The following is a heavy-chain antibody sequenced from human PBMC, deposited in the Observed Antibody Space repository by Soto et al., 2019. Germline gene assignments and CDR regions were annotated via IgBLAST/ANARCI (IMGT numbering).Heavy chain of an antibody. V-gene: IGHV1-18*04. CDR2: ISAYNGNT. D-gene: IGHD2-21*02. CDR3: ARVVDYCGGDCYYWFDP. J-gene: IGHJ5*02. CDR1: GYTFTSYG. Sequence: ASVKVSCKASGYTFTSYGISWVRQAPGQGLEWMGWISAYNGNTNYAQKLQGRVTMTTDTSTSTAYMELRSLRSDDTAVYYCARVVDYCGGDCYYWFDPWGQGTLVTVPS.